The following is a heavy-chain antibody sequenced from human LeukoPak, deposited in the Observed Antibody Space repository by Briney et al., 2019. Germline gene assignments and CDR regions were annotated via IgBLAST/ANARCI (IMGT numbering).Heavy chain of an antibody. CDR1: GGSISSGSYC. CDR3: AREAVYYYYYMDV. V-gene: IGHV4-61*02. CDR2: IYTSGST. Sequence: SQTLSLTCTVSGGSISSGSYCWSWIRQPAGKGLEWIGRIYTSGSTNYNPSLKSRVTISVDTSKNQFSLKLSSVTAADTAVYYCAREAVYYYYYMDVWGKGTTVTISS. J-gene: IGHJ6*03.